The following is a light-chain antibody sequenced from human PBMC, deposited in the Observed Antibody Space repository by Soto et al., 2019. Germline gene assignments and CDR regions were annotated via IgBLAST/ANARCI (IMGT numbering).Light chain of an antibody. V-gene: IGLV2-14*01. J-gene: IGLJ1*01. Sequence: QSVLTQPASVSGSPGHSITNSCNGTRSDVGGYHYVSWYQQHPGKAPKLMIYEVSNRPSGVSNRFSGSKSGNTASLTISGLQAEDEADYYCSSYTSSSPYVFGTGIKVTVL. CDR3: SSYTSSSPYV. CDR2: EVS. CDR1: RSDVGGYHY.